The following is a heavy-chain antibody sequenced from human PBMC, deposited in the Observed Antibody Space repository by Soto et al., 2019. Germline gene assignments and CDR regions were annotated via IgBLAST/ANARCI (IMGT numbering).Heavy chain of an antibody. V-gene: IGHV5-51*01. CDR1: GYSFTSYW. J-gene: IGHJ6*02. CDR2: IYPGDSDT. CDR3: ARLGRIAAAGPNYYYGMDV. Sequence: GESLKISCKGSGYSFTSYWIGWVRQMPGKGLEWMGIIYPGDSDTRYSPSFQGQVTISADKSISTAYLQWSSLKASDTAMYYCARLGRIAAAGPNYYYGMDVWGQGTTVTVSS. D-gene: IGHD6-13*01.